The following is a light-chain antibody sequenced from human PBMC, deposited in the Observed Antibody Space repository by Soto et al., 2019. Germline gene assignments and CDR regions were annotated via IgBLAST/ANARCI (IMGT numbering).Light chain of an antibody. CDR1: QSIRSW. CDR2: DAS. Sequence: DIQMTQSLSTLSASVGDRVTITCRASQSIRSWLAWYQQKPGEAPKLLIYDASSLESGVPSRFSGSGSGTEFTLTISSLQPDDFATYYCQHYDSFPYTFGQGTKVDIK. V-gene: IGKV1-5*01. CDR3: QHYDSFPYT. J-gene: IGKJ2*01.